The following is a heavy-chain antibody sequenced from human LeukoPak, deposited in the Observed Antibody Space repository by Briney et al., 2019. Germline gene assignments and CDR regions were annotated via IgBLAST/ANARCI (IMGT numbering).Heavy chain of an antibody. J-gene: IGHJ3*02. Sequence: TGGSLRLSCAASGFTFSDYYMSWIRQAPGKGLEWVSYISSSGSTIYYADSVKGRFTISRDNAKNSLYLQMNSLRAEDTAVYYCARLTGRGIAVAGPREGAFDIWGQGTMVTVSS. V-gene: IGHV3-11*01. CDR2: ISSSGSTI. CDR3: ARLTGRGIAVAGPREGAFDI. CDR1: GFTFSDYY. D-gene: IGHD6-19*01.